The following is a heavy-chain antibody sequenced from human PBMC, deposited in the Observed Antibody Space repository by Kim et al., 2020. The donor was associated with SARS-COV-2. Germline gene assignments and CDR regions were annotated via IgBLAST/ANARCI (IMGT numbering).Heavy chain of an antibody. Sequence: SETLSLTCAVYGGSFSTYHWNWIRQAPGKGLEWVGDIGHSGSTYYNPSLKSRVIMSVDTSKNQFSLKVRSVTAADTGVYYCARGGGTALDSDYYYGMDV. CDR3: ARGGGTALDSDYYYGMDV. V-gene: IGHV4-34*01. J-gene: IGHJ6*01. CDR2: IGHSGST. CDR1: GGSFSTYH. D-gene: IGHD5-18*01.